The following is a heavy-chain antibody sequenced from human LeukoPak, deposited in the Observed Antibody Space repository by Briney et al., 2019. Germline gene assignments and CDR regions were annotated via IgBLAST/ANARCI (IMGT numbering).Heavy chain of an antibody. J-gene: IGHJ4*02. CDR1: GFTLSSYA. CDR2: ISGSADNT. Sequence: GGSLRLSCTASGFTLSSYAMSWVRQAPGEGLEWVSTISGSADNTNYAEAVKGRFTISRGNSKNTMYLQMNSLRAEDTAVYYCAKQGFGCWGQGTLVTVSS. CDR3: AKQGFGC. V-gene: IGHV3-23*01.